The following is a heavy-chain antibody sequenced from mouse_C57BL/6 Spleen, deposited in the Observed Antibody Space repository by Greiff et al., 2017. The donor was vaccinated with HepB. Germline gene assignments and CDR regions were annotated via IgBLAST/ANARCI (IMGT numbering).Heavy chain of an antibody. CDR2: IRNKANNHAT. CDR1: GFTFSDAW. J-gene: IGHJ1*03. V-gene: IGHV6-6*01. D-gene: IGHD1-1*01. Sequence: EVKLVESGGGLVQPGGSMKLSCAASGFTFSDAWMDWVRQSPEQGLEWVAEIRNKANNHATYYAESVKGRFTISRDDSKSSVYLQMNSLRAEDTGIYYCTSPYYYGSRRDWYFDVWGTGTTVTVSS. CDR3: TSPYYYGSRRDWYFDV.